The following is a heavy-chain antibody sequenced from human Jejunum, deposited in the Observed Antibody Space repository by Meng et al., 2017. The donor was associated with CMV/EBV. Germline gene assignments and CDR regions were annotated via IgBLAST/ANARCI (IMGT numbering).Heavy chain of an antibody. J-gene: IGHJ3*01. Sequence: TSFDIPWVRPAPGQGLEWMGWISPYTGNTKSSQNLQGRVTMTTDTFPSTAYMELRSLTSDDTAVYYCARGRTRFLEWLPSDWFDFWCQGTMVTVSS. CDR2: ISPYTGNT. V-gene: IGHV1-18*01. CDR3: ARGRTRFLEWLPSDWFDF. D-gene: IGHD3-3*01. CDR1: TSFD.